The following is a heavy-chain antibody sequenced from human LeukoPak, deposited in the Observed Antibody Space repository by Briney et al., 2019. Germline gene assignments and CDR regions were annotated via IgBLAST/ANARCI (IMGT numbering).Heavy chain of an antibody. CDR1: GFSLSGYW. J-gene: IGHJ4*02. CDR2: IKGDGSRR. D-gene: IGHD1-1*01. Sequence: GGSLRLSCAASGFSLSGYWMSWVRQAPGKGPEWVANIKGDGSRRYYSESVRGRFTISRDNSENSLYLQMNSLRAEDTAVYYCATHWRGRWGQGTLVTVSS. V-gene: IGHV3-7*03. CDR3: ATHWRGR.